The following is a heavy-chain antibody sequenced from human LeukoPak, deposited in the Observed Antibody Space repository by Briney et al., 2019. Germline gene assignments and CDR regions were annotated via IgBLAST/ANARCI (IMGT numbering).Heavy chain of an antibody. J-gene: IGHJ4*02. CDR1: GGSITSYF. CDR3: ARHENSGSGYYKY. V-gene: IGHV4-59*08. CDR2: IYYSGST. D-gene: IGHD3-10*01. Sequence: SETLSLTCTVSGGSITSYFWSWLRQPPGKALEWLGYIYYSGSTNYNPSLKSRVGISVDTSKNQFSLKLSSVTAADTAVYYCARHENSGSGYYKYWGQGTLVTVSS.